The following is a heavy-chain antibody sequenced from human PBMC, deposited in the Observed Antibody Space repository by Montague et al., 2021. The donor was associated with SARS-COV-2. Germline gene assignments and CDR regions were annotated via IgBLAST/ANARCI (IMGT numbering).Heavy chain of an antibody. V-gene: IGHV3-48*03. D-gene: IGHD2-8*01. J-gene: IGHJ4*02. Sequence: SLRLSCAASGFDFFNFDMAWFRQAPGRGLEWISDISSSGATILYADSLKGRFTISRDNIQKSLYLQMNSLRAEDTAVYYCATNKYCTLHDCLHGRHYFDHWGQGTLVTVSS. CDR2: ISSSGATI. CDR3: ATNKYCTLHDCLHGRHYFDH. CDR1: GFDFFNFD.